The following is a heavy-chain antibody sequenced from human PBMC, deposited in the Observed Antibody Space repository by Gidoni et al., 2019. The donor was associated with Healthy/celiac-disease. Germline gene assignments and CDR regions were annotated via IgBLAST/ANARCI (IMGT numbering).Heavy chain of an antibody. J-gene: IGHJ5*02. CDR1: GGSISSSSYY. CDR2: IYYSGST. Sequence: QLQLQESGQGLVKPSETLSLTCTVSGGSISSSSYYWGWIRQPPGKGLEWIGSIYYSGSTYYNPSLKSRVTISVDTSKNQFSLKLSSVTAADTAVYYCARTSRYWFDPWGQGTLVTVSS. V-gene: IGHV4-39*07. CDR3: ARTSRYWFDP.